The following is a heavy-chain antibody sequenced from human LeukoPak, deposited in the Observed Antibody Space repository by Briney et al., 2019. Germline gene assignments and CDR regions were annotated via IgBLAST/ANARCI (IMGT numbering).Heavy chain of an antibody. J-gene: IGHJ4*02. CDR3: AGDLAELTGGNY. CDR1: GFTFSSYS. V-gene: IGHV3-21*01. D-gene: IGHD7-27*01. Sequence: GGSLRLSCAASGFTFSSYSMNWVRQAPGKGLEWVSSISSSSSYIYYADSVKGRFTISRDNAKNTLYLQMNSLRAEDTAVYYCAGDLAELTGGNYWGQGTLVTVSS. CDR2: ISSSSSYI.